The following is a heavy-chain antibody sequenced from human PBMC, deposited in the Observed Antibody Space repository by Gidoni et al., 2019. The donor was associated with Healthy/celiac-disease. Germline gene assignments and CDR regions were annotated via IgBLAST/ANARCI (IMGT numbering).Heavy chain of an antibody. D-gene: IGHD2-2*01. J-gene: IGHJ5*02. Sequence: QVQLVESGGGVVQPGRSLRLSCAASGFTFSRYGMHWVRQAPGKVLEWVAVISYEGRNKYYADSVKGRFTISRDNSKNTLYLQMNSLRAEDTAVYYCAKDILDLGSSTSCYGDNWFDPWGQGTLVTVSS. CDR3: AKDILDLGSSTSCYGDNWFDP. V-gene: IGHV3-30*18. CDR2: ISYEGRNK. CDR1: GFTFSRYG.